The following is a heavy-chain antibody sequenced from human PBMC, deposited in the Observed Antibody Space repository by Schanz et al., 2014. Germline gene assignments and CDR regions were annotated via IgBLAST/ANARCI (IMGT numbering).Heavy chain of an antibody. Sequence: EVQLLESGGALEQPGGSLRLSCETSGFTFSNHAMSWVRQAPGKGLEWVSAISGRGGRTYYADSVKGRFTVSRDNSKNTVDLQMDSLRAEDTAVYYCARSTSMYFLQWGQGTLVTVSS. CDR3: ARSTSMYFLQ. J-gene: IGHJ1*01. D-gene: IGHD2-2*01. CDR1: GFTFSNHA. V-gene: IGHV3-23*01. CDR2: ISGRGGRT.